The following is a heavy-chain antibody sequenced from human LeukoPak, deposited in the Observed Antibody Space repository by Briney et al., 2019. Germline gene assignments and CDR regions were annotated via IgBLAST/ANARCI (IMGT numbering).Heavy chain of an antibody. CDR2: ISSDESFT. V-gene: IGHV3-30*04. CDR3: AREDIVMVIAATYFDY. Sequence: TGGSLRLSCAASGFTFSSYAMHWVRQAPGKGLGWVADISSDESFTKYADSVKGRFTISRDNSMNTLYLHMDSLRPEDSALYYCAREDIVMVIAATYFDYWGQGTLVTVSS. CDR1: GFTFSSYA. J-gene: IGHJ4*02. D-gene: IGHD2-15*01.